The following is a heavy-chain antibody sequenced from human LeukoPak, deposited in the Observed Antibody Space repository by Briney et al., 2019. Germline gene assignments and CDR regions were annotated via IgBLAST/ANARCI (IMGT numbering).Heavy chain of an antibody. D-gene: IGHD3-22*01. CDR2: NSSSGSTI. J-gene: IGHJ4*02. CDR3: ARGVNAFDRSGYYYY. CDR1: GFTFSSYE. Sequence: PGGSLRLSCAAPGFTFSSYEMNWVRQAPGKGLEWVSYNSSSGSTIYYADSVKGRFTISRDNAKNSLYLQMNSLRAEDTAVYYCARGVNAFDRSGYYYYWGQGTLVTVSS. V-gene: IGHV3-48*03.